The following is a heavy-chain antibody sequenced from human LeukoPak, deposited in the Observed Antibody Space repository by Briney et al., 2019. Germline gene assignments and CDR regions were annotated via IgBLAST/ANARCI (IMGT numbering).Heavy chain of an antibody. Sequence: GGSLRLSWAASGXTFRSYEMSWVRQAPGKGLEWLSYISSSGNTIYYADSVKGRFTISRDNAKNSLYLQMNSLRAEDTAVYYCARVSVTTRNDYWGQGTLVTVSS. V-gene: IGHV3-48*03. CDR3: ARVSVTTRNDY. CDR1: GXTFRSYE. D-gene: IGHD4-11*01. J-gene: IGHJ4*02. CDR2: ISSSGNTI.